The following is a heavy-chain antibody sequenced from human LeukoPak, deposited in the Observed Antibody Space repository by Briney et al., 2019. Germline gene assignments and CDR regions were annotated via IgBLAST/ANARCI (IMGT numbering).Heavy chain of an antibody. CDR1: GLSFSNYW. CDR3: ASGRQLGY. D-gene: IGHD6-13*01. Sequence: PGGSLRLSCAVSGLSFSNYWMSWVRQAAGEGREWWANIKEDGSEKYYVDSVKGRFTISRDNARHSRYLQMNSLRAEDTAVYYCASGRQLGYWRQETLVTVSS. V-gene: IGHV3-7*01. J-gene: IGHJ4*02. CDR2: IKEDGSEK.